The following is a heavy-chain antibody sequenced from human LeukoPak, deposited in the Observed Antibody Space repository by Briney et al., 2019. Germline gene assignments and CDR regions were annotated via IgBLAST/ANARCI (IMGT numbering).Heavy chain of an antibody. J-gene: IGHJ4*02. CDR1: GGSISSYY. CDR2: IYYSGST. Sequence: SETLSLTCTVSGGSISSYYWSWIRQPPGKGLEWIGYIYYSGSTNYNPSLKSRVTISVDTSKNQFSLKLSSVTAADTAVYYCARAYYDSSGYYLDYWGQGTLVTVSS. CDR3: ARAYYDSSGYYLDY. D-gene: IGHD3-22*01. V-gene: IGHV4-59*01.